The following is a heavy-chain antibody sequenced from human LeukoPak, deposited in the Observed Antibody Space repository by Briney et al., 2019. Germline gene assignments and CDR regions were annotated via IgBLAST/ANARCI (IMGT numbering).Heavy chain of an antibody. CDR1: GFTFDDYA. D-gene: IGHD5-24*01. V-gene: IGHV3-9*01. CDR3: AKDLGRGGYNYGGVRPFDY. J-gene: IGHJ4*02. CDR2: ISWNSGSI. Sequence: GGSLRLSCAASGFTFDDYAMHWVRQAPGKGLEWVSGISWNSGSIGYADSVKGRFTISRDNAKNSLYLQMNSLRAEDTALYYCAKDLGRGGYNYGGVRPFDYWGQGTLVTVSS.